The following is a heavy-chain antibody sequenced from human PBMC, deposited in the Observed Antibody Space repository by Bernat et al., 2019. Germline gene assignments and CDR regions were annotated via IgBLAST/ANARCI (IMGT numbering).Heavy chain of an antibody. Sequence: QVQLVESGGGVVQPGRSLRLSCAASGFTFSSYGMHWVRPAPGKGLEWVAVIWYDGSNKFYADCVKGRFTISRDNSKNTLYLQMNNLRAEDTAVYYCARSREVAGTRGYYYYYGMDVWGQGTTVTVSS. CDR3: ARSREVAGTRGYYYYYGMDV. CDR1: GFTFSSYG. D-gene: IGHD6-19*01. J-gene: IGHJ6*02. V-gene: IGHV3-33*01. CDR2: IWYDGSNK.